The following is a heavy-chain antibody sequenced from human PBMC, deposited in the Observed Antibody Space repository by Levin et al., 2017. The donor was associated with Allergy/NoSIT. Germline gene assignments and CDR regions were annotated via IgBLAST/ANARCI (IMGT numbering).Heavy chain of an antibody. V-gene: IGHV3-48*02. Sequence: GGSLRLSCAASGFTFSSYSMNWVRQAPGKGLEWLSYISTSSSTIYYADSVKGRFTISRDNAKNSLFLQMNSLRDEDTAVYYCARDFYTTAGGYENWHFDLWGRGTLVTVSS. CDR3: ARDFYTTAGGYENWHFDL. CDR2: ISTSSSTI. CDR1: GFTFSSYS. D-gene: IGHD2-8*02. J-gene: IGHJ2*01.